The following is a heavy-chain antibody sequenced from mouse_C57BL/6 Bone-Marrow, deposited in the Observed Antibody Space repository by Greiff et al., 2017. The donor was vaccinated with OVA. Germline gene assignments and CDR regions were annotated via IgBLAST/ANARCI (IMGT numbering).Heavy chain of an antibody. CDR2: ILPGGGST. J-gene: IGHJ3*01. V-gene: IGHV1-9*01. CDR1: GYTFTGYW. Sequence: VQLQESGAELMKPGASVKLSCKASGYTFTGYWIEWVKQRPGHGLEWIGEILPGGGSTNYTEKFTGKATFTADTSSNTAYMLLSRLATEDSSLFYCARMGYCALCAYGGQGTLATASA. D-gene: IGHD3-1*01. CDR3: ARMGYCALCAY.